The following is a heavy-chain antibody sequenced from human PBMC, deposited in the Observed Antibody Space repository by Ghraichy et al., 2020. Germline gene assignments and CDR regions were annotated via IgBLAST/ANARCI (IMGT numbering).Heavy chain of an antibody. CDR3: ARDPWIWDWLD. Sequence: GGSLRPSCAASGFTFSRYWMSWVRQGPGKGLELVANIKEDGSEKYYVDSVKGRFTISRDNAKNSLYLQMNSLRAEDTALYYCARDPWIWDWLDWGQGTLVTVSS. J-gene: IGHJ4*02. V-gene: IGHV3-7*03. D-gene: IGHD2-8*02. CDR1: GFTFSRYW. CDR2: IKEDGSEK.